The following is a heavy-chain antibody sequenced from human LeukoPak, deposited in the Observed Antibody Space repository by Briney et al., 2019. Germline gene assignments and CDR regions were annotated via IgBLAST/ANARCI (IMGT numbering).Heavy chain of an antibody. V-gene: IGHV4-39*01. CDR2: IYYSGST. J-gene: IGHJ4*02. CDR1: GGSISSSSYY. D-gene: IGHD3-22*01. Sequence: SETLSLTCTVSGGSISSSSYYWGWIRQPPGKGLEWIRSIYYSGSTYYNPSLKSRVTISVDTSKNQCSLKLTSVTAADTAVYYCARQYYDSSGYYPWYFDYWGQGTLVTVSS. CDR3: ARQYYDSSGYYPWYFDY.